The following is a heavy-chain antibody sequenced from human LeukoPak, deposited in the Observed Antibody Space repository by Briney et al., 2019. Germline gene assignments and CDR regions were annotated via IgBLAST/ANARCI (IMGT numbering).Heavy chain of an antibody. D-gene: IGHD5-18*01. CDR3: ARGKVGHSYGYYYYYMDV. J-gene: IGHJ6*03. CDR1: GGSISSYY. CDR2: IYYSGST. V-gene: IGHV4-59*01. Sequence: SETLSLTCTVSGGSISSYYWSWIRQPPGKGLEWIGYIYYSGSTNYNPSLKSRVTISVDTSKNQFSLKLSSVTAADTAVYYCARGKVGHSYGYYYYYMDVWGKGTTVTVSS.